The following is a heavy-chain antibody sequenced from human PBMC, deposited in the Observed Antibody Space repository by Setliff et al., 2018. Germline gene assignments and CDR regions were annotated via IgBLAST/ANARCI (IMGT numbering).Heavy chain of an antibody. CDR3: TGRTYGHQLGDY. J-gene: IGHJ4*02. Sequence: GGSLRLSCTASGLTFAVAWMNWVRQATGKGLEWVARVRSNSVGGTTEYGAPVKGRFTIARDDSKDTVYLQMNDLKTEDTGVYYCTGRTYGHQLGDYWGQGTLVTVSS. D-gene: IGHD3-10*01. CDR1: GLTFAVAW. V-gene: IGHV3-15*01. CDR2: VRSNSVGGTT.